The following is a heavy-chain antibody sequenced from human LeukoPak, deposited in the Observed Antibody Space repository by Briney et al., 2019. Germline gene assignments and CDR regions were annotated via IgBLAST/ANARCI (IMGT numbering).Heavy chain of an antibody. J-gene: IGHJ6*03. CDR2: ISSSSSYI. V-gene: IGHV3-21*01. CDR1: GFTFSSYS. CDR3: ARDPVTAMVIRTYYYYYYMDV. Sequence: GRSLRLSCAASGFTFSSYSMNWVRQAPGKGLEWVSSISSSSSYIYYADSVKGRFTISRDNAKNSLYLQMNSLRAEDTAVYYCARDPVTAMVIRTYYYYYYMDVWGKGTTVTVSS. D-gene: IGHD5-18*01.